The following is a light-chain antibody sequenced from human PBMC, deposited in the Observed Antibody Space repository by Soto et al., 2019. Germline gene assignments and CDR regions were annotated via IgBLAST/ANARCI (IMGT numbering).Light chain of an antibody. Sequence: DIPMTQSPSTLSASVGDRVTITCRAGQSISSWLAWYQQKPGKAPKLLIYDASSLESGVPSRFSGSGSGTEFTLTISSLQPDDFATYYCQQYNSYSTFGQGTKLEIK. CDR1: QSISSW. V-gene: IGKV1-5*01. J-gene: IGKJ2*01. CDR2: DAS. CDR3: QQYNSYST.